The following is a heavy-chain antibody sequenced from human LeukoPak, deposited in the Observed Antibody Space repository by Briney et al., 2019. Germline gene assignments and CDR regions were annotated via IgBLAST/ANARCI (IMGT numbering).Heavy chain of an antibody. CDR3: VGVIGSNWFDP. V-gene: IGHV1-18*01. CDR2: ISAYNGNT. CDR1: GYTFTSYG. J-gene: IGHJ5*02. Sequence: GASVKVSCKASGYTFTSYGISWVRQAPGQGLEWMRWISAYNGNTNYAQKLQGRVTMTTDTSTSTAYMELRSLRSGDTAVYYCVGVIGSNWFDPWGRGTLVTVSS. D-gene: IGHD2-15*01.